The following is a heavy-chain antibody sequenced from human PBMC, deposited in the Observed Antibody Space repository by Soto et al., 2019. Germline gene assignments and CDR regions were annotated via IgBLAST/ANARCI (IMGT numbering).Heavy chain of an antibody. J-gene: IGHJ5*01. CDR2: TCYRSNWYN. D-gene: IGHD1-26*01. CDR1: GDSVSSSSVT. Sequence: QVQLQQSEPGLVKPSQTLSLTCAISGDSVSSSSVTWNWIRQSPSRGLEWLGRTCYRSNWYNDYGISVNSRIHINTAITKSKYSLHLNSVIPEDTAVYSCVRLIGNSWLDFWGQGTLVTLSS. V-gene: IGHV6-1*01. CDR3: VRLIGNSWLDF.